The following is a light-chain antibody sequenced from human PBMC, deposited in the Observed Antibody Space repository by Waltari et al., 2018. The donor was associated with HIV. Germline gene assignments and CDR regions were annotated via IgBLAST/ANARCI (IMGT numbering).Light chain of an antibody. CDR1: SRDVGGYNY. Sequence: QSALPQPASVSGSPGQSITISCTGTSRDVGGYNYVSWYQHHPGKAPNLMIYDVSNRPSGVSNRFSGSKSGNTASLTISGLQAEDEADYYCNSYTTSSTLHVVFGGGTKLTVL. CDR3: NSYTTSSTLHVV. CDR2: DVS. J-gene: IGLJ2*01. V-gene: IGLV2-14*03.